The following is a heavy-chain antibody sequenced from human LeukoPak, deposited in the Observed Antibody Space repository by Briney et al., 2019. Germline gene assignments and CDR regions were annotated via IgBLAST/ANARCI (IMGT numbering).Heavy chain of an antibody. D-gene: IGHD6-13*01. CDR2: IIPILGIA. V-gene: IGHV1-69*04. CDR3: ARDPQYSSSWYSVGWFDP. CDR1: GGTFSSYA. J-gene: IGHJ5*02. Sequence: SVKVSCKASGGTFSSYAISWVRQAPGQGLEWMGRIIPILGIANYAQKFQGRVTITAVKSTSTAYMELSSLRSEDTAVYYCARDPQYSSSWYSVGWFDPWGQGTLVTVSS.